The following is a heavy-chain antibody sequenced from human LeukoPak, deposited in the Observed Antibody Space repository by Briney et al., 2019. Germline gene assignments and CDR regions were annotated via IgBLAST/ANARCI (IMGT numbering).Heavy chain of an antibody. CDR2: IYPKSGGT. D-gene: IGHD3-9*01. J-gene: IGHJ5*02. CDR1: GYTFTDYY. CDR3: ARVSTSGYRDWLDP. V-gene: IGHV1-2*02. Sequence: ASVKVSCKASGYTFTDYYVHWVRQAPGQGLEWMGWIYPKSGGTNSAQKFQGRVTMTRDTSISTAYMELSRLRFDDTAVYYCARVSTSGYRDWLDPWGQGTLVTVSS.